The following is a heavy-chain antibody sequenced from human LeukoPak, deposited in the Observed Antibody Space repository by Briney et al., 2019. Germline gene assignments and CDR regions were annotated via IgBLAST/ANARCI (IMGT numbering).Heavy chain of an antibody. Sequence: PGASLRLSCAASGFTFSSYAMSWVRQAPGKGPEWVSAISGSGGSTYYADSVKGRFTISRDNSKNTLYLQMNSLRAEDTAVYYCAKGIVVVVAATDAFDIWGQGTMVTVSS. J-gene: IGHJ3*02. CDR1: GFTFSSYA. V-gene: IGHV3-23*01. CDR2: ISGSGGST. CDR3: AKGIVVVVAATDAFDI. D-gene: IGHD2-15*01.